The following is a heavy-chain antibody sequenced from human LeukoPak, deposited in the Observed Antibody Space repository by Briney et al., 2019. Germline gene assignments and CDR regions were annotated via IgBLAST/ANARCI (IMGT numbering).Heavy chain of an antibody. CDR2: VFPGDSDT. CDR1: GYSFTSYW. J-gene: IGHJ3*01. V-gene: IGHV5-51*01. CDR3: VRKFCGGGCSRGGSFDV. D-gene: IGHD2-21*02. Sequence: GESLEISCKGSGYSFTSYWIGWVRQMPGKGLDWMGIVFPGDSDTAYSPSFEGHVTISADKSTTTAYLQWSSLRASDTAMYFCVRKFCGGGCSRGGSFDVWGQGTMVTVSS.